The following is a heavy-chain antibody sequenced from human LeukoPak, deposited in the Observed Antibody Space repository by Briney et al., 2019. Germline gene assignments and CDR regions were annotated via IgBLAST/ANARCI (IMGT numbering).Heavy chain of an antibody. D-gene: IGHD3-3*01. V-gene: IGHV3-53*01. CDR1: GFTVSSNY. CDR2: IYSGGST. J-gene: IGHJ4*02. CDR3: AKDADFWSGYYLS. Sequence: GGSLRLSCAASGFTVSSNYMSWVRQAPGKGLEWVSVIYSGGSTYYADSVKGRFTISRDNSKNTLYLQMNSLRAEDTAVYYCAKDADFWSGYYLSWGQGTLVTVSS.